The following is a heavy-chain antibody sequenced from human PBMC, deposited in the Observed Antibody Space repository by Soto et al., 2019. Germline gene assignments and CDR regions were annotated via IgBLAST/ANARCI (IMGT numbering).Heavy chain of an antibody. D-gene: IGHD3-22*01. CDR3: VRKPYGAYGYFFDN. J-gene: IGHJ4*02. CDR2: IYFSGVT. Sequence: SETLSLTCSVSNGSVSSPLSYWGWIRQPPEKRPEWIGVIYFSGVTSYNPSLKSRVTISVDTSNNQFSLELSSVTAADTAVYYCVRKPYGAYGYFFDNWGQGTLVTVSS. V-gene: IGHV4-39*01. CDR1: NGSVSSPLSY.